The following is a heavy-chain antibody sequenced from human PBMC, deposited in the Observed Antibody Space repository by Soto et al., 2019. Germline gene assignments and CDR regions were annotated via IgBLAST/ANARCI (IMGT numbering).Heavy chain of an antibody. Sequence: ASVKVSCKASGYTFTSYGISWVRQAPGQGLEWMGWISAYNGNTNYAQKLQGRVTMTTDTSTSTAYMELRSLRSDDTAVYYCARDTYYDFWSGRWPNVYMDVWGKGTTVTVSS. CDR1: GYTFTSYG. V-gene: IGHV1-18*01. J-gene: IGHJ6*03. CDR2: ISAYNGNT. CDR3: ARDTYYDFWSGRWPNVYMDV. D-gene: IGHD3-3*01.